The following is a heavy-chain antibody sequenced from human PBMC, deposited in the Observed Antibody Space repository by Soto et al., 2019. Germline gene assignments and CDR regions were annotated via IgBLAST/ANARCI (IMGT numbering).Heavy chain of an antibody. CDR2: IYYSGST. CDR1: GGSIRSSSYY. V-gene: IGHV4-39*02. CDR3: ARDVVVEMATISPRDDAFDI. J-gene: IGHJ3*02. Sequence: SETQSLTCTVSGGSIRSSSYYWGWIRQPPGKGLEWIGSIYYSGSTYYNPSLKSRVTISVDTSKNQFSLKLSSVTAADTAVYYCARDVVVEMATISPRDDAFDIWGQGTMVTVSS. D-gene: IGHD2-15*01.